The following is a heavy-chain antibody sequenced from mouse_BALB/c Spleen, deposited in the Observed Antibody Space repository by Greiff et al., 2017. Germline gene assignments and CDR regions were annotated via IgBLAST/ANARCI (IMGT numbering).Heavy chain of an antibody. J-gene: IGHJ4*01. Sequence: DVQLVESGGGLVQPGGSLKLSCAASGFTFSSYTMSWVRQTPEKRLEWVAYISNGGGSTYYPDTVKGRFTISRDNAKNTLYLQMSSLKSEDTAMYYCARSNYAMDYWGQGTSVTVSS. CDR2: ISNGGGST. V-gene: IGHV5-12-2*01. CDR1: GFTFSSYT. CDR3: ARSNYAMDY.